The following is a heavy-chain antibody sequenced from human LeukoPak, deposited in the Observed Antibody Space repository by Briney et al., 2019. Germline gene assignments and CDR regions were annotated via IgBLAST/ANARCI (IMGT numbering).Heavy chain of an antibody. CDR1: GGSISSGDYY. CDR3: ARDLTSWGDNWFDP. V-gene: IGHV4-30-4*01. J-gene: IGHJ5*02. D-gene: IGHD2-2*01. CDR2: IYYSGST. Sequence: SQTLSLTCTVSGGSISSGDYYWSWIRQPPGKGLEWIGYIYYSGSTYYNPSLESRVTISVDTSKNQFSLKLSSVTAADTAVYYCARDLTSWGDNWFDPWGQGTLVTVSS.